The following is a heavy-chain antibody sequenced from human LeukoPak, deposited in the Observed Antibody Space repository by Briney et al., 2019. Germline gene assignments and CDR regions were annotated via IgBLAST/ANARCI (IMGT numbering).Heavy chain of an antibody. CDR2: IKQDGSEK. D-gene: IGHD3-10*01. CDR1: GFTFSSYW. J-gene: IGHJ4*02. Sequence: GRSLRLSCAASGFTFSSYWMSWVRQAPGKGLEWVANIKQDGSEKYYVDSVKGRFTISRDNAKNSLYLQMNSLRAEDTAVYYCARVAAITMVRGVILGVYYFDYWGQGTLVTVSS. V-gene: IGHV3-7*01. CDR3: ARVAAITMVRGVILGVYYFDY.